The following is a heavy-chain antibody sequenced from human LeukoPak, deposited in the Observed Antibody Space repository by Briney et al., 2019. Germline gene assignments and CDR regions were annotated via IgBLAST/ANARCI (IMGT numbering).Heavy chain of an antibody. D-gene: IGHD3-10*01. CDR1: GYTFTGYY. J-gene: IGHJ4*02. Sequence: EASVKVSCKASGYTFTGYYMHWVRQAPGQGLEWMGWINPNSGGTNYAQKFQGRVTMTRDTSISTAYMELSRLRSDDTAVYYCAREGYYYGSGSYTLYFDYWGQGTLVTVSS. CDR3: AREGYYYGSGSYTLYFDY. CDR2: INPNSGGT. V-gene: IGHV1-2*02.